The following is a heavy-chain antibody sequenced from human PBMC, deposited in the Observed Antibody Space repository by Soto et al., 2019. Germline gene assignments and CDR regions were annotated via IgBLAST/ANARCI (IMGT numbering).Heavy chain of an antibody. CDR1: GATFNDYT. V-gene: IGHV1-69*08. Sequence: QVQLVQSGAEVKKPGSSVRISCAASGATFNDYTFTWVRRAPGQGLEWMGRVMPLLDASNYAEKFQDRVTITADRSTSTVYIELSGLKSEDSAIYYCASGKSQMTQDRMGFYYYMDVWGKGSTITVSS. CDR3: ASGKSQMTQDRMGFYYYMDV. CDR2: VMPLLDAS. J-gene: IGHJ6*03. D-gene: IGHD2-15*01.